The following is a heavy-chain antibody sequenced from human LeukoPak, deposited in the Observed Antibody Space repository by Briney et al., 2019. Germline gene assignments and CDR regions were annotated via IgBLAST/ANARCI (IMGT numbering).Heavy chain of an antibody. D-gene: IGHD3-10*01. Sequence: ASVKVSCKASGYTFSNYAVSWVRQAPGQGLEWMGCIYPYNGNTNYAKNVQGRVTMTTDTSTNTAYMELMSLRSDDTAVYYCAREGDYFGSGSYSKDWGQGTLVTVSS. J-gene: IGHJ4*02. V-gene: IGHV1-18*01. CDR2: IYPYNGNT. CDR3: AREGDYFGSGSYSKD. CDR1: GYTFSNYA.